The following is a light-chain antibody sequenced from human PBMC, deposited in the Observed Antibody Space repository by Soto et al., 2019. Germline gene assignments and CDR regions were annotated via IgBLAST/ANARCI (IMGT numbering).Light chain of an antibody. CDR3: QQYNNCPPET. Sequence: EIVMTQSPATLSVSPGERATLSCRASQSVSSNLAWYQQKPGQAPRLLIYGASTRATGIPARFSGSGSGTEFTLPISRLQSAYFAVYYCQQYNNCPPETFGQGTKVEIK. J-gene: IGKJ1*01. V-gene: IGKV3-15*01. CDR2: GAS. CDR1: QSVSSN.